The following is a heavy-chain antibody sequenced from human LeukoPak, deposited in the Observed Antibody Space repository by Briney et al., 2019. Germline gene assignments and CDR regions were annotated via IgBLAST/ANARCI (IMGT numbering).Heavy chain of an antibody. D-gene: IGHD6-19*01. CDR3: AKALSGWYRVAVDY. J-gene: IGHJ4*02. V-gene: IGHV3-23*01. CDR1: GFTFSSYA. CDR2: ISGSGGST. Sequence: GGSLRLSCAASGFTFSSYAMSWVRPAPGKGLEWVSAISGSGGSTYYADSVKGRFTISRDNSKNTLYLQMNSLRAEDTAVYYCAKALSGWYRVAVDYWGQGTLVTVSS.